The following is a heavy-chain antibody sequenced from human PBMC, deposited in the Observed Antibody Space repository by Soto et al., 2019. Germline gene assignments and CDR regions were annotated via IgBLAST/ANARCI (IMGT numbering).Heavy chain of an antibody. J-gene: IGHJ4*02. D-gene: IGHD6-19*01. CDR1: GGSISSGDYY. CDR3: ARGEEWLVPNFDY. CDR2: IYYSGST. V-gene: IGHV4-30-4*01. Sequence: PSETLSLTCTVSGGSISSGDYYWSWIRQPPGKGLEWIGYIYYSGSTYYNPSLKSRVTISVDTSKNQFSLKLSSVTAADTAVYYCARGEEWLVPNFDYWGQGTLVTVS.